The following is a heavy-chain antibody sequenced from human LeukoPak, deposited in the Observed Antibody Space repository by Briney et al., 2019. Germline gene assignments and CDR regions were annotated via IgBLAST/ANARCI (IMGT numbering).Heavy chain of an antibody. CDR3: ARGIRPGYCSSTSCSTWWYFDL. Sequence: GGSLRLSCAASGFTFDDYAMHWVRQAPGKGLEWVSGISWNSGSIGYADSVKGRFTISRDNAKNSLYLQMNSLRAEDTAVYYCARGIRPGYCSSTSCSTWWYFDLWGRGTLVTVSS. CDR1: GFTFDDYA. J-gene: IGHJ2*01. V-gene: IGHV3-9*01. CDR2: ISWNSGSI. D-gene: IGHD2-2*02.